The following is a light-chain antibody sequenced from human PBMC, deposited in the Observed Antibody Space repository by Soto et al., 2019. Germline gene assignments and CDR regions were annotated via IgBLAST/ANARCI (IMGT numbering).Light chain of an antibody. V-gene: IGKV3-15*01. CDR2: GAS. Sequence: EIVMTQSPATLSVSPGERATLSCRASQSVSSNLAWYQQKPGQAPRLLIYGASTRATGIPARFSGSGSGTEFTLTISSLQGEDFGVYYCQQYNNWPPWTFGQGTKVEIK. CDR3: QQYNNWPPWT. J-gene: IGKJ1*01. CDR1: QSVSSN.